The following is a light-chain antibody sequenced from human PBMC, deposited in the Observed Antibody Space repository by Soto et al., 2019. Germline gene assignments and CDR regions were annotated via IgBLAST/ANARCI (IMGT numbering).Light chain of an antibody. CDR3: SSYASNDNWV. CDR1: YSDIGVYDF. CDR2: EVT. J-gene: IGLJ3*02. Sequence: QSALTQPPSASGSPGQSVTIACTGTYSDIGVYDFVSWYQQHPGKAPTLLIYEVTKRPSAVPDRFSGAKSGNTAFLTVSGLQAEDDSDYYCSSYASNDNWVFGGGTKVTVL. V-gene: IGLV2-8*01.